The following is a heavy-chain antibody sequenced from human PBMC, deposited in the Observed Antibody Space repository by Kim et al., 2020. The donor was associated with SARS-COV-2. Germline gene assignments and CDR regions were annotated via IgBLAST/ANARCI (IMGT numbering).Heavy chain of an antibody. Sequence: SAKGRFTTTRHNAQNSLYLQMNSLRAEDTAVYYCARDFYDFWSGYRLFDYWGQGTLVTVSS. J-gene: IGHJ4*02. D-gene: IGHD3-3*01. CDR3: ARDFYDFWSGYRLFDY. V-gene: IGHV3-21*01.